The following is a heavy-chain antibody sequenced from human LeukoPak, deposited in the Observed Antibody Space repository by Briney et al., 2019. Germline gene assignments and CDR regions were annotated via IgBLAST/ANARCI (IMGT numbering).Heavy chain of an antibody. J-gene: IGHJ3*02. CDR3: ARRPAGTSFDI. V-gene: IGHV4-59*08. CDR1: SGSISSSY. CDR2: IYYSGNT. Sequence: SETLSLTCTVSSGSISSSYWSWIRQPPGKGLEWTGYIYYSGNTNYNPSLKSRVTISVDTSKNQFSLKLSSVTAADTAVYYCARRPAGTSFDIWGQGTMVTVSS. D-gene: IGHD1-7*01.